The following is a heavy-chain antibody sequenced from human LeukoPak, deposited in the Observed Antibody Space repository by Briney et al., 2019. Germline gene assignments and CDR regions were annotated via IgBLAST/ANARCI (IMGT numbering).Heavy chain of an antibody. V-gene: IGHV3-73*01. Sequence: PGGSLRLSCAASGFTFSGSTIHWVRQASGRGLEWLGRIRSRGNTYATAYAASVKGRFTISRDNAKNSLYLQMNSLRAEDTAVYYCARDPYASGNGDEFDYWGQGTLVTVSS. D-gene: IGHD3-10*01. CDR2: IRSRGNTYAT. CDR1: GFTFSGST. J-gene: IGHJ4*02. CDR3: ARDPYASGNGDEFDY.